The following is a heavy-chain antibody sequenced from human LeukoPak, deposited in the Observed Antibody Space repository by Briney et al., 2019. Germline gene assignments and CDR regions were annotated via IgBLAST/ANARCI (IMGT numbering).Heavy chain of an antibody. CDR1: GGSFSGYY. Sequence: SETLSLTCAVYGGSFSGYYWSWIRQPPGKGLEWIGEINHSGSTNHNPSLKSRVTISVDTSKNQFSLKLSSVTAADTAVYYCARADSSSWYLSLFDYWGQGTLVTVSS. CDR2: INHSGST. D-gene: IGHD6-13*01. J-gene: IGHJ4*02. V-gene: IGHV4-34*01. CDR3: ARADSSSWYLSLFDY.